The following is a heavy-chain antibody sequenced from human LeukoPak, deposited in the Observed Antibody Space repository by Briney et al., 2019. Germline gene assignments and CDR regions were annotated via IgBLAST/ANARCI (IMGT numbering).Heavy chain of an antibody. CDR2: IRSTSSTM. CDR1: GFTFRDCA. Sequence: GGSLRLSCAASGFTFRDCAMNWVRQAPGKGLEWVSYIRSTSSTMYYADSVKGRFTISRDNGKNSLYLQMNSLRDEDTAVYYCARSFDIWGQGTMVTVSS. J-gene: IGHJ3*02. V-gene: IGHV3-48*02. CDR3: ARSFDI.